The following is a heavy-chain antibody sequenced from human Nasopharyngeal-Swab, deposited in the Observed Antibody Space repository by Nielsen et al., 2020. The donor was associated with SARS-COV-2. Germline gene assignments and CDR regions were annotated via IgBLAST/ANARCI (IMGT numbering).Heavy chain of an antibody. CDR1: GGSISSGSYY. V-gene: IGHV4-61*02. D-gene: IGHD6-13*01. CDR3: ARLAAAAGRGY. J-gene: IGHJ4*02. Sequence: SETLSLTCTVSGGSISSGSYYWSWIRQPAGKGLEWIGRIYTSGSTNYNPSLKSRVTISVDTSKNQFSLKLSSVTAADTAVYYCARLAAAAGRGYWGQGTLVTVSS. CDR2: IYTSGST.